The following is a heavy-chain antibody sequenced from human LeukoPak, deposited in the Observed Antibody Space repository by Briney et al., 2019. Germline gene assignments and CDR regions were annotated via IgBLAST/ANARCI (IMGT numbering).Heavy chain of an antibody. CDR3: ARERSSSGDDAFDI. D-gene: IGHD6-19*01. Sequence: SETLSLTCTVSGGSISSYYWSWVRQPPGKGLEWIGYIYYSGSTNYNPSLKSRGTISVDTSKNQFSLKLSSVTAADTAVYYCARERSSSGDDAFDIWGQGTMVTVSS. CDR1: GGSISSYY. V-gene: IGHV4-59*01. CDR2: IYYSGST. J-gene: IGHJ3*02.